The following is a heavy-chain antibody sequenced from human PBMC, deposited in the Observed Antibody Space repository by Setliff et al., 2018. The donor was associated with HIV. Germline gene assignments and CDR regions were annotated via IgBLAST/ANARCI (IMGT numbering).Heavy chain of an antibody. Sequence: QPGGSLRPSCAASGFTFTDYWMHWVRQVPGQGLVWVSRINVDGSSISYADSVKGRFTISRDNAKNTLFLQMNSLRAEDTAVYYCARLPQDVRSSIDFWGQGTLVTVS. CDR3: ARLPQDVRSSIDF. V-gene: IGHV3-74*01. J-gene: IGHJ4*02. CDR1: GFTFTDYW. CDR2: INVDGSSI. D-gene: IGHD6-6*01.